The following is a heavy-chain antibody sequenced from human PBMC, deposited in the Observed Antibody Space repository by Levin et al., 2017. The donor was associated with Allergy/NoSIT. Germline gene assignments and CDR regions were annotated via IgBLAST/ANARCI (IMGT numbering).Heavy chain of an antibody. CDR3: AGGLWELDDAFDI. CDR1: GYSFTSYW. V-gene: IGHV5-51*01. Sequence: PGESLKISCKGSGYSFTSYWIGWVRQMPGKGLEWMGIIYPGDSDTRYSPSFQGQVTISADKSISPAYPQWSSLKASDNAMYCCAGGLWELDDAFDIWGQGTMVTVSS. D-gene: IGHD1-26*01. CDR2: IYPGDSDT. J-gene: IGHJ3*02.